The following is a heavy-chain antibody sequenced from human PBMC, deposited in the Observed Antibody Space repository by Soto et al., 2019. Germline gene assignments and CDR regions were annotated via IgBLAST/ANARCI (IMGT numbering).Heavy chain of an antibody. CDR3: ARPRGSTIQGEFAY. D-gene: IGHD3-16*01. V-gene: IGHV3-11*05. Sequence: QVQLVESGGGLVKPGGSLRLSCAASGFTFSDYYMSWIRQAPGKGLERVSYIRGGSSYTNYADSVKGRFTISRDNAKNSLYLQMNSLRAADPAVYDCARPRGSTIQGEFAYWGPGTLVTVSS. CDR1: GFTFSDYY. CDR2: IRGGSSYT. J-gene: IGHJ4*02.